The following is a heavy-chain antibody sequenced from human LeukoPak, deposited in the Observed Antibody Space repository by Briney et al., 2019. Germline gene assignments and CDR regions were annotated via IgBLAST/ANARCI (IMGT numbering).Heavy chain of an antibody. J-gene: IGHJ4*02. CDR1: GFTFGSYA. V-gene: IGHV3-23*01. CDR3: ARVETVQLWRAYFDY. D-gene: IGHD5-18*01. Sequence: PGGSLRLSCAASGFTFGSYAMSWVRQAPGKGLEWVSAISGSGGSTYYADSVKGRFTISRDNSKNTLYLQMNSLRAEDTAVYYCARVETVQLWRAYFDYWDQGTLVTVSS. CDR2: ISGSGGST.